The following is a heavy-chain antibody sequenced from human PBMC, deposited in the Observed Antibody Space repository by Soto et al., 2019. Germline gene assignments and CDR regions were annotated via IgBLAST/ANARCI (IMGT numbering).Heavy chain of an antibody. V-gene: IGHV2-5*01. J-gene: IGHJ4*02. Sequence: QIALKESGPTLVKPSQTLTLTCTFSGFSFSTTGAGVGWIRQPPGKALEWLALIFWNDAKRYSPSLRSRLTISKDTSKNQVVLTMTNGDPVDKATYYCAYRRGGSSSGGNFDYWGQGTPVTVYS. CDR1: GFSFSTTGAG. CDR3: AYRRGGSSSGGNFDY. D-gene: IGHD2-15*01. CDR2: IFWNDAK.